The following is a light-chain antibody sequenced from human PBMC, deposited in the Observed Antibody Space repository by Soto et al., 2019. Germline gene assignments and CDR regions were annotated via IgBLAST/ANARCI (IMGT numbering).Light chain of an antibody. CDR2: EVS. Sequence: QSVLTQPASVSGSPGQSITISCTGTSSDVGGYNSVSWYQQHPGKAPKLMIYEVSNRPSGVSNRFSGSKSGNTASLTISGLQAEGEADYYCSSYTTSSTLLYVFGTGTKLTVL. V-gene: IGLV2-14*01. CDR1: SSDVGGYNS. J-gene: IGLJ1*01. CDR3: SSYTTSSTLLYV.